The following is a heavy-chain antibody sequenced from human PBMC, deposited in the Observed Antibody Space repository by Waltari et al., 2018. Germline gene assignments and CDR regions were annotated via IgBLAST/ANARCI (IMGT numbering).Heavy chain of an antibody. D-gene: IGHD3-3*01. CDR3: ARDMPITIFGVVQYYYGMDV. Sequence: EVQLVESGGGLIQPGGSLRLSCAASGFTVSSNYMSWVRQAPGKGLEWVSVIYSGGSTYYADSVKGRFTISRGNSKNTLYLQMNSLRAEDTAVYYCARDMPITIFGVVQYYYGMDVWGQGTTVTVSS. J-gene: IGHJ6*02. CDR1: GFTVSSNY. V-gene: IGHV3-53*01. CDR2: IYSGGST.